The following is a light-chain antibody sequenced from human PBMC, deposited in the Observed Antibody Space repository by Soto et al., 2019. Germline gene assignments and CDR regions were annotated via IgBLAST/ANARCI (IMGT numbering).Light chain of an antibody. J-gene: IGKJ1*01. Sequence: DIQMTQSPSSLSASVGDRVTITCRASQSIGSYVNGYQQKPGKAPQLLIFAASSLQSGVPSRFTGSGYGTDFTLTISSLQPEDFATYYCQQSYIIPRAFGQGTTVEIK. V-gene: IGKV1-39*01. CDR2: AAS. CDR3: QQSYIIPRA. CDR1: QSIGSY.